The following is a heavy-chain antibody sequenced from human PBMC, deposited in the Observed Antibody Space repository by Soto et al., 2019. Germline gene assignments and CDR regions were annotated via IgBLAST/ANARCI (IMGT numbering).Heavy chain of an antibody. V-gene: IGHV4-59*12. D-gene: IGHD3-3*01. CDR1: GGSISSYY. Sequence: SETLSLTCTVSGGSISSYYWSWIRQPPGKGLEWIGYIYYSGSTNYNPSLKSRVTISVDTSKNQFSLKLSSVTAADTAVYYCARESAGLPPTDTYYDFWSGYPDYWGQGTLVTVSS. CDR2: IYYSGST. J-gene: IGHJ4*02. CDR3: ARESAGLPPTDTYYDFWSGYPDY.